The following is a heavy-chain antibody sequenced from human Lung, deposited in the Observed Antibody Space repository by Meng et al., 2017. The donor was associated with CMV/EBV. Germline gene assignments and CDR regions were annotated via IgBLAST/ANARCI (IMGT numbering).Heavy chain of an antibody. V-gene: IGHV4-4*02. D-gene: IGHD3-10*01. CDR1: GDSITNHNW. J-gene: IGHJ1*01. Sequence: QVQVRESGPALVQPSETLSLTCAVSGDSITNHNWWAWVRQPPGKGLEWIGEIPHRGSSAYNPSLKSRVSMSIDKSKNQFSLKLTSVTAADMAAYHCLRRSGGSVWGQGTLVTVSS. CDR2: IPHRGSS. CDR3: LRRSGGSV.